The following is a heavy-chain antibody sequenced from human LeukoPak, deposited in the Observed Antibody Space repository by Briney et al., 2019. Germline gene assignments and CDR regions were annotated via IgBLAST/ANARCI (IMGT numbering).Heavy chain of an antibody. CDR1: GFTFSSYS. Sequence: GGSLRLSCAASGFTFSSYSMNWVRQAPGKGLEWVSSISSSSSYIYYADSVKGRFTISRDNAKNSLYLQMNSLRAEDTAVYYCARDLGGGPFDFWGQGTLVTVSS. CDR2: ISSSSSYI. V-gene: IGHV3-21*01. CDR3: ARDLGGGPFDF. D-gene: IGHD3-16*01. J-gene: IGHJ4*02.